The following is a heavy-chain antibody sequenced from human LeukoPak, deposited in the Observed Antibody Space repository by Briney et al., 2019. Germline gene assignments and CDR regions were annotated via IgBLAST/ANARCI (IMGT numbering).Heavy chain of an antibody. CDR1: GFTFRNYW. J-gene: IGHJ4*02. V-gene: IGHV3-7*03. CDR2: IKHDGSET. CDR3: GSLY. Sequence: GSLRLSCVASGFTFRNYWMSWVRQAPGKGLEWVANIKHDGSETSYVDSVKGRFTISRDNAKNSMYLQMNSLGADDTAVYYCGSLYWGQGTLVTVPS.